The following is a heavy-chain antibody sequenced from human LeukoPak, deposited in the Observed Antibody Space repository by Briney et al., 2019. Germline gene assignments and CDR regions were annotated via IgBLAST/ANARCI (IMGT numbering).Heavy chain of an antibody. CDR3: ARRRESSSDV. V-gene: IGHV3-11*06. D-gene: IGHD6-6*01. CDR2: IGSNSSYI. J-gene: IGHJ6*02. CDR1: GFTFSDYY. Sequence: PGGSLRLSCAASGFTFSDYYMSWIRQAPGKGLEWVSSIGSNSSYIYYADSGKGRFTIPRDNAKNSLYLQMNSLRAEDTAVYYCARRRESSSDVWGQGNTVTVSS.